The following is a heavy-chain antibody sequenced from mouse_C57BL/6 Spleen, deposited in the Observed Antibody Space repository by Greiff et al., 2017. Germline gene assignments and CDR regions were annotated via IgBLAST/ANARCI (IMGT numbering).Heavy chain of an antibody. CDR2: IFPGGGDT. J-gene: IGHJ2*01. D-gene: IGHD2-4*01. Sequence: VQLQQSGPELVKPGASVKISCKASGYAFSSSWMNWVKQRPGKGLEWIGRIFPGGGDTNYNGKFKGKATLTADKSSSTAYMQLSSLTSEDYAVYFCAIEYDYGGGLFDYWGKGTTLTGAS. V-gene: IGHV1-82*01. CDR3: AIEYDYGGGLFDY. CDR1: GYAFSSSW.